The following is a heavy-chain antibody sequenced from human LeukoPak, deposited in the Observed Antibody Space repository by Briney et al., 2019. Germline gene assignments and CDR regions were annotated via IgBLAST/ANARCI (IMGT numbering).Heavy chain of an antibody. CDR3: ARSRSGNFFGD. CDR1: GFTFSSYS. V-gene: IGHV3-48*01. CDR2: ISSSSSTI. D-gene: IGHD3-3*01. Sequence: GGSLRLSCAASGFTFSSYSMNWVRQAPGKGLEWVSYISSSSSTIYYADSVKGRFTISRDNAKNSLYLQMNSLRAEDTAVYHCARSRSGNFFGDWGQGTLVTVSS. J-gene: IGHJ4*02.